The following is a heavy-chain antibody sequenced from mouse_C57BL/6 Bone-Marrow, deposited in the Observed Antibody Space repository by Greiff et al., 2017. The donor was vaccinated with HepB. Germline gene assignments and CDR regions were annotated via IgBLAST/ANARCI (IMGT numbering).Heavy chain of an antibody. D-gene: IGHD2-1*01. V-gene: IGHV5-17*01. J-gene: IGHJ1*03. CDR3: ARGGDGNYGWYFDV. CDR2: ISSGSSTI. CDR1: GFTFSDYG. Sequence: EVMLVESGGGLVKPGGSLKLSCAASGFTFSDYGMHWVRQAPEKGLEWVAYISSGSSTIYYADTVKGRFTISRDNAKNTLFLQMTSLRSEDTAMYYCARGGDGNYGWYFDVWGTGTTVTVSS.